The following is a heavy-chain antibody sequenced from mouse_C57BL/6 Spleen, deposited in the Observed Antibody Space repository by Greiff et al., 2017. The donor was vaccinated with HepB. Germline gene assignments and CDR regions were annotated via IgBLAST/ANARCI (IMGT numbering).Heavy chain of an antibody. CDR1: GYTFTSYW. Sequence: QVQLQQPGAELVMPGASVKLSCKASGYTFTSYWMHWVKQRPGQGLEWIGEIDPSDSYTNYNQKFKGKSTLTVDKSSSTAYMQLSSLTSEDSAVYYCARKSTGAMDYRGQGTSVTVSS. CDR2: IDPSDSYT. J-gene: IGHJ4*01. D-gene: IGHD1-1*01. V-gene: IGHV1-69*01. CDR3: ARKSTGAMDY.